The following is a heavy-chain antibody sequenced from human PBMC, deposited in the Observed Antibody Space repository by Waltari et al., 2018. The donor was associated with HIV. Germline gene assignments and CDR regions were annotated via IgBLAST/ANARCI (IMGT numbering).Heavy chain of an antibody. CDR1: AFTFISFA. V-gene: IGHV3-23*01. CDR2: ISGTGVRT. CDR3: AKDLNGYDRFDY. J-gene: IGHJ4*02. D-gene: IGHD5-12*01. Sequence: EVQLLESGGGLVQPGGSLRLSCAASAFTFISFAMSWVRQAPGKGLEWVSAISGTGVRTYYADSVKGRFTISRDNSKNTLYLQMNSLRADDTALYYCAKDLNGYDRFDYWGQGTLVTVSS.